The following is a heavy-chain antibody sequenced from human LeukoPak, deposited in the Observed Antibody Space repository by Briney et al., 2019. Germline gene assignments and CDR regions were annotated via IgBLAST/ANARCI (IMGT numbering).Heavy chain of an antibody. J-gene: IGHJ5*02. CDR2: ISYDGSNK. Sequence: PGRSLRLSCAASGFTFSSYGMHWVRQAPGKGQEWVAVISYDGSNKYYADSVKGRFTISRDNSKNTLYLQMNSLRAEDTAVYYCAKDPSKQQLVRGWFDPWGQGTLVTVSS. CDR3: AKDPSKQQLVRGWFDP. D-gene: IGHD6-13*01. V-gene: IGHV3-30*18. CDR1: GFTFSSYG.